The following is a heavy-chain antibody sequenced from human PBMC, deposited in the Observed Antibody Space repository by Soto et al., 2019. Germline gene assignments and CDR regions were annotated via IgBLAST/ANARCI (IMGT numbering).Heavy chain of an antibody. CDR2: INHSGNT. D-gene: IGHD3-10*01. CDR1: GGSFSGYY. Sequence: SETLSLTCAVYGGSFSGYYWTWIRQPPGKGLEWIGEINHSGNTNYNVSLKSRLTMSVDASKNRISLKMNSVTAADTAVYYCARRQLVRRAIIPHYHYGLDVWGQGTSVTVSS. J-gene: IGHJ6*02. CDR3: ARRQLVRRAIIPHYHYGLDV. V-gene: IGHV4-34*01.